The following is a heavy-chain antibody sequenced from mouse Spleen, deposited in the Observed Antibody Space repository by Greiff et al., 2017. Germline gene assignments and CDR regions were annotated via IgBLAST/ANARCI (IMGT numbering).Heavy chain of an antibody. CDR3: ARGYYGSSYRLYWYFDV. J-gene: IGHJ1*01. CDR2: FHPYNDDT. Sequence: VKLMESGAELVKPGASVKMSCKASGYTFTTYPIEWMKQNHGKSLEWIGNFHPYNDDTKYNEKFKGKATLTVEKSSSTVYLELSRLTSDDSAVYYCARGYYGSSYRLYWYFDVWGAGTTVTVSS. CDR1: GYTFTTYP. D-gene: IGHD1-1*01. V-gene: IGHV1-47*01.